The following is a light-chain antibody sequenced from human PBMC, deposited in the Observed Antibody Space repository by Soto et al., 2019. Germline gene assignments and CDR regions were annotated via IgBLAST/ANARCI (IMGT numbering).Light chain of an antibody. CDR3: CSYAGSSTSVL. V-gene: IGLV2-11*01. Sequence: QSALTQPASVSGSPGQSITISCTGTSSDVGAYNYVSWYQHHPGNAPKLIIHDVYKRPSGVPDRFSASKSGNTASLTISGLQIEDEADYYCCSYAGSSTSVLFGGGTKLTVL. CDR2: DVY. CDR1: SSDVGAYNY. J-gene: IGLJ2*01.